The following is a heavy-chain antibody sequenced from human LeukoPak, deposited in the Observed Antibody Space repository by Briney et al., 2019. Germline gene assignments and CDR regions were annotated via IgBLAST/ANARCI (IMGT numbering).Heavy chain of an antibody. V-gene: IGHV1-46*01. CDR1: GHTFTTYY. Sequence: GASVKVSCTASGHTFTTYYMHWVRQAPGQGLEWMGIINPSGGSTSYAQKFQGRVTMTRDTSTSTVYMELSSLRSEDTAVYYCARGYYYDSSGYYPGSFDIWGQGTMVAVSS. CDR3: ARGYYYDSSGYYPGSFDI. D-gene: IGHD3-22*01. J-gene: IGHJ3*02. CDR2: INPSGGST.